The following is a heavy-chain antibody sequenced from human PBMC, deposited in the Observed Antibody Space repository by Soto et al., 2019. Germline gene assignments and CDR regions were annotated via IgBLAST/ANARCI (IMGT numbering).Heavy chain of an antibody. CDR2: IYHSGST. D-gene: IGHD5-18*01. CDR1: GGSISSGGYS. Sequence: SETLSLTCAVSGGSISSGGYSWSWIRQPPGKGLEWIGYIYHSGSTYYKSSLKSRVTISVDRSKNQFSLKLSSVTAADTAVYYCARGPEKQLGSQDYNWFAPWGRGTLVTVSS. J-gene: IGHJ5*02. V-gene: IGHV4-30-2*01. CDR3: ARGPEKQLGSQDYNWFAP.